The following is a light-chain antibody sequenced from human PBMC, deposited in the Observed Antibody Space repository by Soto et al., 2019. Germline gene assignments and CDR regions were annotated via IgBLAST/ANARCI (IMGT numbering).Light chain of an antibody. V-gene: IGKV3-15*01. Sequence: TLSVSPGERATLSCRASQSVSSNLAWYQQKPGQAPRLLIYGASTRATGIPARLSGSGSGTEFTLTISSLQTEDFAVYCCQQYNNWPPLTFGGGTKVEIK. CDR3: QQYNNWPPLT. CDR2: GAS. J-gene: IGKJ4*01. CDR1: QSVSSN.